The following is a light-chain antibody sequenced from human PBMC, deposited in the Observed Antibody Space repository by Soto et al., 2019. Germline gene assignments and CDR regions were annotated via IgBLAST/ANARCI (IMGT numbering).Light chain of an antibody. CDR2: GAS. CDR3: QHFGSSPPYT. CDR1: QSLSNRN. J-gene: IGKJ2*01. Sequence: EVVLTPSPATLSLSPGDRATLSCRASQSLSNRNLAWYQHKPGQAPRLLIFGASNRAPDFPDRFTGSGSGTDFTLTISRLEREDFAVYYCQHFGSSPPYTFGQGTKLE. V-gene: IGKV3-20*01.